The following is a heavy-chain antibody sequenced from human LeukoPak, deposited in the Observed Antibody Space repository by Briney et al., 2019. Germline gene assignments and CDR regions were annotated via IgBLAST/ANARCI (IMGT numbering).Heavy chain of an antibody. CDR1: GGSFSGYY. D-gene: IGHD6-13*01. J-gene: IGHJ4*02. CDR2: INHSGST. Sequence: NPSETLSLTCAVYGGSFSGYYWSWIRQPPGKGLEWIGEINHSGSTNYNPSLKSRVTISVDTSKNQFSLKLSSVTAADTAVYYCARGGGSSWELDYWGQGTLVTVSS. CDR3: ARGGGSSWELDY. V-gene: IGHV4-34*01.